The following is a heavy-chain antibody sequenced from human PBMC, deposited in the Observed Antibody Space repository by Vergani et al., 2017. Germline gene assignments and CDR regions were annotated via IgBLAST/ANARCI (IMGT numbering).Heavy chain of an antibody. CDR3: ARGTVTYYYGSGSPKNWFDP. Sequence: QVQLVQSGAEVKKPGSSVKVSCKASGGTFSSYTISWVRQAPGQGLEWMGRIIPILGTANYAQKFQGRVTITADESTSTAYMELSSLRSEDTAVYYCARGTVTYYYGSGSPKNWFDPWGQGTLVTVSS. J-gene: IGHJ5*02. CDR1: GGTFSSYT. CDR2: IIPILGTA. V-gene: IGHV1-69*08. D-gene: IGHD3-10*01.